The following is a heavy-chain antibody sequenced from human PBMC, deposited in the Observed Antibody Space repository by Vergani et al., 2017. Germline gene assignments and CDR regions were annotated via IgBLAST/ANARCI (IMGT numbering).Heavy chain of an antibody. J-gene: IGHJ5*02. D-gene: IGHD3-10*01. CDR1: GDTFVYYG. CDR3: ARVLYGSGYLNWFDP. CDR2: ISVYNGNT. V-gene: IGHV1-18*01. Sequence: QVQLVQSGAEVKKPGASVKVSCKASGDTFVYYGISWVRQAPGQGLEWMGWISVYNGNTNYAQGLQGRVTMTTDTSTSTAYMELRSLRSEDTAVYYCARVLYGSGYLNWFDPWGQGTLVTVSS.